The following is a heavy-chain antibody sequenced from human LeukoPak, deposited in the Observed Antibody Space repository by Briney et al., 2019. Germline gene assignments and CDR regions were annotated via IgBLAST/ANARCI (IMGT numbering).Heavy chain of an antibody. CDR2: IYPGDSDT. D-gene: IGHD1-26*01. Sequence: GESLKISCKGSGYRFTSYWIGWVRQMPGKGLEWMGIIYPGDSDTRYSPPFQGQVTISADKSISTAYLQWSSLKASDTAMYYCARLRSDSGSSYHFDYWGQGTLVTVSS. CDR3: ARLRSDSGSSYHFDY. CDR1: GYRFTSYW. J-gene: IGHJ4*02. V-gene: IGHV5-51*01.